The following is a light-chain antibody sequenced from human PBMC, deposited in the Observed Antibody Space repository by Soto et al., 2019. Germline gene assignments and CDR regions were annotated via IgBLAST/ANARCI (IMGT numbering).Light chain of an antibody. CDR3: QSYDRSLSGSWV. CDR1: TSNIGAGYN. J-gene: IGLJ3*02. V-gene: IGLV1-40*01. Sequence: QSVLTQPPSVSGAPGQRVAISCTGTTSNIGAGYNVHWYQELPGTAPKLLIYDNTNRPSGVPDRFSASKSGASASLAITGLRAEDEADYYCQSYDRSLSGSWVFGGGTQLTVL. CDR2: DNT.